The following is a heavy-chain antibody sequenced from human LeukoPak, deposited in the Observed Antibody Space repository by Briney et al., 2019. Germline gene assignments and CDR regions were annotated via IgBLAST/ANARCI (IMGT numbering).Heavy chain of an antibody. CDR2: IYTSVST. J-gene: IGHJ3*02. CDR3: ARDLQWSGPFDI. V-gene: IGHV4-4*07. Sequence: SETLFLTCSVPGGSISSYYWSWIRQPAGKGLELIGRIYTSVSTNYNPSRKSRVTMSVDTSKNQFSLKLSSVTAADTAVYYCARDLQWSGPFDIWGQGTMVTVSS. CDR1: GGSISSYY. D-gene: IGHD3-3*01.